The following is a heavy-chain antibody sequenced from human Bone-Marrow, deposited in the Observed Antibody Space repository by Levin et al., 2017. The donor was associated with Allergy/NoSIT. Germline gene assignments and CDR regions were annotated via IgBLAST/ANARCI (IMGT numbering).Heavy chain of an antibody. J-gene: IGHJ6*02. CDR2: ISDDGSKE. D-gene: IGHD4-17*01. V-gene: IGHV3-30*18. Sequence: TGGSLRLSCAASGFTFSSYAMHWVRQAPGKGLEWVALISDDGSKEYHADSVKGRFTISRDNSKNALYLQMNSLRAEDTAVYYCTKDPEFDYDDYGMDVWGQGTTVTVSS. CDR3: TKDPEFDYDDYGMDV. CDR1: GFTFSSYA.